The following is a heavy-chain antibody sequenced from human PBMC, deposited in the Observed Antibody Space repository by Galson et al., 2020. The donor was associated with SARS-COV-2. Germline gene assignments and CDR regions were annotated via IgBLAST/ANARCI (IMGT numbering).Heavy chain of an antibody. V-gene: IGHV3-7*02. D-gene: IGHD2-15*01. Sequence: GGSLRLSCAASGFPFSAYWMTWVRQAPLKGLEWLANIKQDGSEQYYADSVKGRFTISRDNAKSSLFLQINNLRADDTAVYFCTRTISATAGDFWGQGTLVTVSS. CDR2: IKQDGSEQ. J-gene: IGHJ4*02. CDR3: TRTISATAGDF. CDR1: GFPFSAYW.